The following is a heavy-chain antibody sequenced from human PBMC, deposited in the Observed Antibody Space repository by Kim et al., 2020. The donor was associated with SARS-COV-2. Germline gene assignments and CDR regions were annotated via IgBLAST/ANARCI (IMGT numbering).Heavy chain of an antibody. CDR3: AKAAQLRIAAAGFDY. Sequence: DSVKGRFTISRDNSKNTLYLKMNSLRAEDTAVYYCAKAAQLRIAAAGFDYWGQGTLVTVSS. V-gene: IGHV3-23*01. J-gene: IGHJ4*02. D-gene: IGHD6-13*01.